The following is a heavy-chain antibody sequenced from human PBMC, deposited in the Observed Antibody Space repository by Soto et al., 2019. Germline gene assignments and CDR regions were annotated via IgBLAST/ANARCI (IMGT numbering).Heavy chain of an antibody. CDR2: IHHSGSI. D-gene: IGHD1-1*01. V-gene: IGHV4-30-4*01. CDR3: AREDDGGGSLDV. J-gene: IGHJ6*02. Sequence: WIWIRQSPGKGLEWIGYIHHSGSILYNPSLKSRLTISVDTSKNQFSLHLTSVTAADTAVYFCAREDDGGGSLDVWGQGTTVTVSS.